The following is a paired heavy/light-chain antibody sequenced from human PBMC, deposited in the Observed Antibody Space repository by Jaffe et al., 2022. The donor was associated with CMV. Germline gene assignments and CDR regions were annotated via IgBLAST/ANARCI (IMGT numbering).Heavy chain of an antibody. CDR1: GFTFSSYA. V-gene: IGHV3-23*01. CDR2: ISGSGGST. Sequence: EVQLLESGGGLVQPGGSLRLSCAASGFTFSSYAMSWVRQAPGKGLEWVSGISGSGGSTYYADSVKGRFTISRDNSKNTLYVQMNSLRAEDTAVYYCAKDARQPLLSPGHPQAYWGQGTLVTVSS. J-gene: IGHJ4*02. D-gene: IGHD2-21*02. CDR3: AKDARQPLLSPGHPQAY.
Light chain of an antibody. J-gene: IGLJ3*02. V-gene: IGLV4-69*01. CDR1: SGHSSYA. Sequence: QLVLTQSPSASASLGASVKLTCTLSSGHSSYAIAWHQQQPEKGPRYLMKLNSDGSHSKGDGIPDRFSGSSSGAERYLTISSLQSEDEADYYCQTWGTGIRGWVFGGGTKLTVL. CDR3: QTWGTGIRGWV. CDR2: LNSDGSH.